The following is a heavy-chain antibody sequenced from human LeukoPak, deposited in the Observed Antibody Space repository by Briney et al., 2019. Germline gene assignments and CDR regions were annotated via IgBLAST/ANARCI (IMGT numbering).Heavy chain of an antibody. V-gene: IGHV3-48*03. CDR3: AGGSGFVLDY. Sequence: GGSLRLSCVASGFTFSSYEVNWVRQAPGKGLEWVSCISTSGDSMYYADSVKGRFTISRDNVKNSLFLQMNSLRAEDTAVYYCAGGSGFVLDYWGQGTLVTVSS. CDR1: GFTFSSYE. CDR2: ISTSGDSM. J-gene: IGHJ4*02. D-gene: IGHD1-26*01.